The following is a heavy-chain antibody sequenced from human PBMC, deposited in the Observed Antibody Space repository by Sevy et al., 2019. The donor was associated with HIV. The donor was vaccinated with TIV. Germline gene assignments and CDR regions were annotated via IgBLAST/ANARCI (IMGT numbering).Heavy chain of an antibody. CDR1: GFSLSTSGMG. D-gene: IGHD4-17*01. CDR3: AHGLYGDYANWFDP. CDR2: LYWDDDK. J-gene: IGHJ5*02. Sequence: SGPTLVNPTQTLTLTCTFSGFSLSTSGMGVGWIRQPPGKALEWLALLYWDDDKGYSPSLKSRLTITKDTSKNQVVLTMTNMDPVDTGTYYCAHGLYGDYANWFDPWGQGTLVTVSS. V-gene: IGHV2-5*02.